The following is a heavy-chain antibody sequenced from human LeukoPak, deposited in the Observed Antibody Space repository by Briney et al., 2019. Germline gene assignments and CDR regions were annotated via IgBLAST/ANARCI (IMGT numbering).Heavy chain of an antibody. J-gene: IGHJ6*02. D-gene: IGHD2-15*01. CDR3: ARDGDNCSGGSCYLRYYYYYGMDV. CDR2: ISAYNGNT. Sequence: ASVKVSCKASGYTFTSYGISWVRQAPGQGLEWMGWISAYNGNTNYAQKLQGRVTMTTDTSTSTACMELRSLRSDDAAVYYCARDGDNCSGGSCYLRYYYYYGMDVWGQGTTVTVSS. V-gene: IGHV1-18*01. CDR1: GYTFTSYG.